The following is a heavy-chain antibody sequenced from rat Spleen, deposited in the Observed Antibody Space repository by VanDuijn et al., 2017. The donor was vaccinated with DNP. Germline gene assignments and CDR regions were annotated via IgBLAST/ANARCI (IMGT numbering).Heavy chain of an antibody. Sequence: EVQLVESGGDLVQPGRSLKLSCAASGFTFSNYDMAWVRQAPGKGLEWVASITKGGGSLYYRDSVKGRFTIYRDNAKSSISLQMDSLRSGDTDTYYCSTGGTGFNHWGQGVMVTVSS. CDR1: GFTFSNYD. J-gene: IGHJ2*01. CDR2: ITKGGGSL. V-gene: IGHV5S23*01. D-gene: IGHD4-1*01. CDR3: STGGTGFNH.